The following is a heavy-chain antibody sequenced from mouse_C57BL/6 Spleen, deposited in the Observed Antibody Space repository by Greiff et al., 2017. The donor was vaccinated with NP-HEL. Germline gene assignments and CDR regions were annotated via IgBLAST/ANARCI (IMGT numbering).Heavy chain of an antibody. CDR1: GYTFTSYW. CDR2: INPSSGYT. V-gene: IGHV1-7*01. J-gene: IGHJ2*01. Sequence: VQLQQSGAELAKPGASVKLSCKASGYTFTSYWMHWVKQRPGQGLEWIGYINPSSGYTKYNQKFKDKATLNADKSSSTAYMQLSSLTYEDSAVYYCARYDYDVGTLYFDYWGQGTTLTVSS. D-gene: IGHD2-4*01. CDR3: ARYDYDVGTLYFDY.